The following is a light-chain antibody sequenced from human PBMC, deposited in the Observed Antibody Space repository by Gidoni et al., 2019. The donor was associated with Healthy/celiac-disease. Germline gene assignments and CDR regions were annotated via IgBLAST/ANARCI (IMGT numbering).Light chain of an antibody. V-gene: IGKV3-11*01. CDR2: DAS. CDR3: QHRSNWPPT. Sequence: EIVFTQSPATLSLSPGERSTLSCRASHSVSSSLPWYQHKPVQAPRLIIYDASNMATSIPARFSGSGSGTDFPITIRSLEHEDFAVYYCQHRSNWPPTFGGGTKVEIK. CDR1: HSVSSS. J-gene: IGKJ4*01.